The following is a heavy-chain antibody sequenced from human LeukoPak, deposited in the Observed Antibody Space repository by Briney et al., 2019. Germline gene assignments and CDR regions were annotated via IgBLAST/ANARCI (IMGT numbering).Heavy chain of an antibody. J-gene: IGHJ2*01. CDR1: GGSISSGSYY. V-gene: IGHV4-39*07. D-gene: IGHD3-22*01. CDR2: IYHSGST. CDR3: ARNLYDSSGYYYSFWYFDL. Sequence: SETLSLTCTVSGGSISSGSYYWSWIRQPAGKGLEWIGSIYHSGSTYYNPSLKSRVTISVDTSKNQFSLKLSSVTAADTAVYYCARNLYDSSGYYYSFWYFDLWGRGTLVTVSS.